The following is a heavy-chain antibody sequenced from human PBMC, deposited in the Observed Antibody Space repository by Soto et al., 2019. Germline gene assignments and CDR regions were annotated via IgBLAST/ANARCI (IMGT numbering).Heavy chain of an antibody. CDR1: GFTFSSYW. J-gene: IGHJ4*02. CDR2: IKQDGSEK. D-gene: IGHD3-22*01. CDR3: ASPSGYYVLGYFDY. V-gene: IGHV3-7*01. Sequence: PGGSLRLSCAASGFTFSSYWMSWVRQAPGKGLEWVANIKQDGSEKYYVDSVKGRFTISRDNAKNSLYLQMNSLRAEDTAVYYCASPSGYYVLGYFDYWGQGTLVTVAS.